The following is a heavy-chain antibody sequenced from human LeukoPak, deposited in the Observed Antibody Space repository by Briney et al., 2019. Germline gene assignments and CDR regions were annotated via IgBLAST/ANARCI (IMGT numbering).Heavy chain of an antibody. CDR3: AKELRDTAGFDP. CDR2: ISGSGGST. V-gene: IGHV3-23*01. Sequence: SGGSLRLSCAASGFTFSSYAMSWVRQAPGKGLEWVSAISGSGGSTYYADSVRGRFTISRDNSRNTLCLQMNSLRAEDTAVYYCAKELRDTAGFDPWGQGTLVPSPQ. CDR1: GFTFSSYA. D-gene: IGHD5-18*01. J-gene: IGHJ5*02.